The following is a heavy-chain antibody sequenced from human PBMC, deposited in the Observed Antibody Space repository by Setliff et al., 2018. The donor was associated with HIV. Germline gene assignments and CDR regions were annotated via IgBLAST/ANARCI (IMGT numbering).Heavy chain of an antibody. Sequence: SETLSLTCVVYGDSISSSSYYWGWIRQPPGKGLEWIGSIYYSGSTYYNPSLKSRVTISVDTSKSQFSLNVKSMTAADTAIYYCARRGSSWYSHWFDPWGQGTLVTVSS. V-gene: IGHV4-39*01. CDR1: GDSISSSSYY. CDR3: ARRGSSWYSHWFDP. J-gene: IGHJ5*02. D-gene: IGHD6-13*01. CDR2: IYYSGST.